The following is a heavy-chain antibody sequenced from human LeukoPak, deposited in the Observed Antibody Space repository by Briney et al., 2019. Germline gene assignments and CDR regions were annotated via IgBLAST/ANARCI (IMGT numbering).Heavy chain of an antibody. J-gene: IGHJ4*02. V-gene: IGHV1-69*04. D-gene: IGHD1-26*01. CDR3: ARESWDFDY. CDR1: GDTFTSYA. Sequence: ASVKVSCKASGDTFTSYAISWVRQAPGQGLEWMGRIIPNLGITNYAQKLQGRVTITADKSTSTAYMELSSLRSEDTAVYYCARESWDFDYWGQGTLVTVSS. CDR2: IIPNLGIT.